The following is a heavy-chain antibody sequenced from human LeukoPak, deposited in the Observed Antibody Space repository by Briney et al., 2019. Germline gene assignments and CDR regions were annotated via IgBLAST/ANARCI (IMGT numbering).Heavy chain of an antibody. CDR2: ISGSGDRI. CDR1: GFIFSNYV. CDR3: AKDHP. Sequence: GGSLRLSCAASGFIFSNYVMSWVRQAPGKGLEWVSSISGSGDRIYIADSVKGRLTISRDNSKNTLYLQMNSLRAEDTAVYYCAKDHPWGQGTLVTVSS. J-gene: IGHJ5*02. V-gene: IGHV3-23*01.